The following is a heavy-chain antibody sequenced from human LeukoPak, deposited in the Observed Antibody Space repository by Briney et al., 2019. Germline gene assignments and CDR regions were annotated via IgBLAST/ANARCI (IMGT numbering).Heavy chain of an antibody. CDR2: IHNSGNT. J-gene: IGHJ5*01. Sequence: SQTLSLTCTVSGGSISSYYWSWIRQPPGKGLEWIGHIHNSGNTNYNPSLKSRVTLSVDTSKNQFSLKLSSVTAADTAVYYCAREGTTGRNLNWFDSWGQGTLVSVSS. V-gene: IGHV4-59*01. CDR1: GGSISSYY. CDR3: AREGTTGRNLNWFDS. D-gene: IGHD1-1*01.